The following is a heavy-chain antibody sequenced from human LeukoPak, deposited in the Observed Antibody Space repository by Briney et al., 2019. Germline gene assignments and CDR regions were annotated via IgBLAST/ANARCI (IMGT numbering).Heavy chain of an antibody. J-gene: IGHJ6*02. D-gene: IGHD6-13*01. Sequence: PSETLSLTCTVSGGSISSYYWNWIRQPAGKGLEWIGRIYTSGSTNYNPSLKSRVTMSVDTSKNQFSLKLSSVTAADTAVYYCTRAKQQLVIYYYYGMDVWGQGTTVTVSS. CDR3: TRAKQQLVIYYYYGMDV. CDR2: IYTSGST. CDR1: GGSISSYY. V-gene: IGHV4-4*07.